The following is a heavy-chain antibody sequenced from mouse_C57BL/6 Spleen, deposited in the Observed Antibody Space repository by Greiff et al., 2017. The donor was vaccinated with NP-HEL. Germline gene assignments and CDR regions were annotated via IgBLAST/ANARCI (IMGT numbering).Heavy chain of an antibody. J-gene: IGHJ1*03. CDR3: ARWGNYVYFDV. V-gene: IGHV1-69*01. CDR2: IDPSDSYT. D-gene: IGHD2-1*01. Sequence: VQLQQPGAELVMPGASVKLSCKASGYTFTSYWMHWVKQRPGQGLEWIGEIDPSDSYTNYNQKFKGKSTLTVDKSSSTAYMQLSSLTSEDSAVYYCARWGNYVYFDVWGTGTTVTVSS. CDR1: GYTFTSYW.